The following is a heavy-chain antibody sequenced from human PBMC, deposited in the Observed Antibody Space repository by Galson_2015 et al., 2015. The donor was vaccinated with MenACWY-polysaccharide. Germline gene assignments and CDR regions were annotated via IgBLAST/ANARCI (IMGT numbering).Heavy chain of an antibody. CDR3: ARDPRQSLNLRSYWFFDL. CDR2: ISSTDLK. CDR1: GFIFSDHR. D-gene: IGHD5/OR15-5a*01. V-gene: IGHV3-69-1*01. Sequence: SLRLSCAASGFIFSDHRVHWVRQAPGKGLEWFSFISSTDLKDYADSVRGRFTISRDNAKNSLFLQMDSLRGEDTALYFCARDPRQSLNLRSYWFFDLWGRGTLVTVSS. J-gene: IGHJ2*01.